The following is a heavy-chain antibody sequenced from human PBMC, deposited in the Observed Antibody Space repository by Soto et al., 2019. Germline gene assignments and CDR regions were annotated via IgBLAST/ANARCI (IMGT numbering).Heavy chain of an antibody. CDR3: ASGGSSWYSDNLFDP. J-gene: IGHJ5*02. Sequence: GASVKVSCKASGGTFSSYAISWVRQAPGQGLEWMGGIIPIFGTANYAQKFQGRVTITADKSTSTAYMELSSLRSEDTAVYYCASGGSSWYSDNLFDPWGQGTLVTVSS. D-gene: IGHD6-13*01. CDR1: GGTFSSYA. CDR2: IIPIFGTA. V-gene: IGHV1-69*06.